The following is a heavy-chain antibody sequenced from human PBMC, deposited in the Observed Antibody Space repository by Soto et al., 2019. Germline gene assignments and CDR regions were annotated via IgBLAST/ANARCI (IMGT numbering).Heavy chain of an antibody. CDR2: IYYSGST. CDR1: GGSISSWDDY. V-gene: IGHV4-30-4*02. Sequence: PSDTMALTCTVSGGSISSWDDYGRWIRQPPGKGLEWIGYIYYSGSTYYNPSLKSRVTISVDTSRNQFSLKLSSVTAADTAVYYCARVGESRGYSYGLFDYWGQGTLVTVSS. CDR3: ARVGESRGYSYGLFDY. D-gene: IGHD5-18*01. J-gene: IGHJ4*02.